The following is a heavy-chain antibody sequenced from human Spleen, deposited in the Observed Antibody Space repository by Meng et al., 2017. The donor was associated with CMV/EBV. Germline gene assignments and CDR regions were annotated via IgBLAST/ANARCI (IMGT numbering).Heavy chain of an antibody. D-gene: IGHD1-20*01. CDR1: GDPFTGHY. V-gene: IGHV1-2*02. CDR3: ARDYNWGPDY. J-gene: IGHJ4*02. Sequence: SFETSGDPFTGHYLHWVRQAPGQGLEWMGWIYPASGGTKYAQNFQGRVTMTSDTSISTAYMELSGLRSDDTALYFCARDYNWGPDYWGRGTLVTVSS. CDR2: IYPASGGT.